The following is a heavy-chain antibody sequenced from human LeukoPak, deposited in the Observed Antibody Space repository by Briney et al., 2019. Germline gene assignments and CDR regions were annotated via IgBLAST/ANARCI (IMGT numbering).Heavy chain of an antibody. Sequence: SETLSLTCTVSGGSISSSYWSWIRQPPGKGLEWIGYIYYSGSTNYHPSLKSRLTISVDTSKNQFSLKLSSVTAADTAVYYCARHVATGATDAFDFWGRGTMVTVSS. D-gene: IGHD1-1*01. V-gene: IGHV4-59*08. J-gene: IGHJ3*01. CDR2: IYYSGST. CDR1: GGSISSSY. CDR3: ARHVATGATDAFDF.